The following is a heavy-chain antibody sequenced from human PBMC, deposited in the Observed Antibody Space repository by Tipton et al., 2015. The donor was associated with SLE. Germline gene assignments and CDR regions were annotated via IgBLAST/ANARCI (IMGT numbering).Heavy chain of an antibody. J-gene: IGHJ4*02. Sequence: SLRLSCAASGFTFSSYSMNWVRQAPGKGLEWGSYISSSSSTIYYADSVKGRFTISRDNAKNSLYLQMNSLRAEDTAVYYCTRDQGGQLVRAYFDYWGQGTLVTVSS. CDR1: GFTFSSYS. CDR3: TRDQGGQLVRAYFDY. CDR2: ISSSSSTI. V-gene: IGHV3-48*01. D-gene: IGHD6-6*01.